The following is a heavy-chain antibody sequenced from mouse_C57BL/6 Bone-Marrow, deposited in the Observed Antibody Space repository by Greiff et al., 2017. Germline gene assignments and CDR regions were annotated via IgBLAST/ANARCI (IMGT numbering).Heavy chain of an antibody. V-gene: IGHV5-16*01. J-gene: IGHJ4*01. CDR3: AREGSTMVTTGYAMDY. CDR2: INYDGSST. D-gene: IGHD2-2*01. CDR1: GFTFSDYY. Sequence: EVMLVESEGGLVQPGSSMKLSCTASGFTFSDYYMAWVRQVPEKGLEWVANINYDGSSTYYLDSLKSRFIISRDTATNILYLQMSSLKSEDTATYYCAREGSTMVTTGYAMDYWGQGTSVTVSS.